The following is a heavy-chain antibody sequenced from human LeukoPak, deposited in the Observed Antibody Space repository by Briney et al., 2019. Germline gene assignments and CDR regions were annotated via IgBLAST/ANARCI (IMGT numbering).Heavy chain of an antibody. Sequence: PSETLSLTCAVYGGSFSGYYWSWIRKPPGKGLEWIGEINHSGSTNYNPSLKSRVTISVDTSKNQFSLKLSSVTAADTAVYYCARDGWELGMDVRGQGTTVTVSS. D-gene: IGHD1-26*01. V-gene: IGHV4-34*01. CDR3: ARDGWELGMDV. J-gene: IGHJ6*02. CDR1: GGSFSGYY. CDR2: INHSGST.